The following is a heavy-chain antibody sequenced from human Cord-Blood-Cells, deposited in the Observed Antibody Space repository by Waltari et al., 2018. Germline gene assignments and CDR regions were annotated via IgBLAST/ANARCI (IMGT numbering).Heavy chain of an antibody. Sequence: QVQLVQSGSEVKKPGASVKVSCTASGFTFPGYYMPWVIPPPGQGLEWRGWINPNSGGTNYAQKFQGRVNMTRDTSISTAYMELSRLRSDDTAVYYCARDYYGSGSYPPFDYWGQGTLVTVSS. CDR3: ARDYYGSGSYPPFDY. CDR2: INPNSGGT. CDR1: GFTFPGYY. J-gene: IGHJ4*02. V-gene: IGHV1-2*02. D-gene: IGHD3-10*01.